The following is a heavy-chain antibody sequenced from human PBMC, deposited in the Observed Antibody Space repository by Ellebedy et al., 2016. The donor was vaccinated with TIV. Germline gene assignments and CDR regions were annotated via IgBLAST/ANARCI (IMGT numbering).Heavy chain of an antibody. CDR2: IYPDDSDV. Sequence: KVSCKGSGYSFSRYWIGWVRQMPGEGLEYMGIIYPDDSDVRYSPSFRGQVIIAADKYISTAYLRWSRVKASDTAIFYCVRLSGSHFGESFDSWGQGTPVTVSS. V-gene: IGHV5-51*01. J-gene: IGHJ4*02. CDR1: GYSFSRYW. D-gene: IGHD3-10*01. CDR3: VRLSGSHFGESFDS.